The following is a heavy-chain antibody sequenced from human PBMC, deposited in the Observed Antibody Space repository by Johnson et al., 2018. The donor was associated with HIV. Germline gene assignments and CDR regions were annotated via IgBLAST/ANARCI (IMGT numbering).Heavy chain of an antibody. D-gene: IGHD1-1*01. Sequence: QVQLVESGGGVVQPGGSLRLSCKASGFTFSNYDIHWVRQPPGKGLEWVSGISWNSGSIGYADSVKGRFTISRDNSKNTLSLQMSSLRAEDTAVYYCARGGYNWNDFLNDAFDVWGQGTMVTVSS. CDR3: ARGGYNWNDFLNDAFDV. CDR2: ISWNSGSI. V-gene: IGHV3-NL1*01. J-gene: IGHJ3*01. CDR1: GFTFSNYD.